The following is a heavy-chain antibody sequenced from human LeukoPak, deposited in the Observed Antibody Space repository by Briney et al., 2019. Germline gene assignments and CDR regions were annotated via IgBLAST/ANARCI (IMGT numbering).Heavy chain of an antibody. CDR1: GFTVSSNC. J-gene: IGHJ6*02. CDR2: ITSRGTTI. D-gene: IGHD6-13*01. Sequence: PGGSLRLSCAASGFTVSSNCMCWVRQAPGKGLEWVSYITSRGTTIYHADSVKGRFTISRDNAKNSLYLQMNSLRAEDTAVYYCARWLRGIADEDGVDVWGQGTTVTVSS. CDR3: ARWLRGIADEDGVDV. V-gene: IGHV3-11*01.